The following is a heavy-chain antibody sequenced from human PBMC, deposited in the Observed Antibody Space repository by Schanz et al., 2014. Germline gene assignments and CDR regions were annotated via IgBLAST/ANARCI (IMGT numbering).Heavy chain of an antibody. CDR3: ARGGPAYYFDD. V-gene: IGHV3-48*01. Sequence: EVQLVESGGGLVQPGGSLRLSCAASGFTFSAYYMDWVRQAAGKGLEWVSYISGSSRTIYYADSMKGRFTVSRDNAENALYLQMNSLRAEDTAVYYCARGGPAYYFDDWGQGTLVTVSS. J-gene: IGHJ4*02. CDR2: ISGSSRTI. CDR1: GFTFSAYY.